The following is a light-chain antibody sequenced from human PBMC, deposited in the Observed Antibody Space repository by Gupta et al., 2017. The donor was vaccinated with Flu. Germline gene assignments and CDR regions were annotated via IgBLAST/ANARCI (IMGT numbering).Light chain of an antibody. Sequence: EIHLTQSPSSLSASVGDRVTITCRASQSISTYLNWYQQPPGMAPKLLIFATSNLQNGVPSRFSGSGSGTSFTLTISGLQPEDSATYYCQQSYSTLQLTFGGGTKVEVK. CDR2: ATS. CDR1: QSISTY. V-gene: IGKV1-39*01. J-gene: IGKJ4*01. CDR3: QQSYSTLQLT.